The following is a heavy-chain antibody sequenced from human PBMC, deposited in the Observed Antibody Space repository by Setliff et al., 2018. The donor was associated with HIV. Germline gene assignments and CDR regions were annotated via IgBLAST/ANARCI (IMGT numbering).Heavy chain of an antibody. V-gene: IGHV4-4*07. CDR1: GCSINSYW. J-gene: IGHJ4*02. CDR3: ARSRHCGSDCYFDY. CDR2: ISSSGSP. Sequence: PSETLSLTCTVSGCSINSYWWSWFRQPAGKGLEWIGRISSSGSPNYNPALESRVTMSVDTSKNQFSLKLRSVTATDTAVYSCARSRHCGSDCYFDYSGQGTLGTVSA. D-gene: IGHD2-21*02.